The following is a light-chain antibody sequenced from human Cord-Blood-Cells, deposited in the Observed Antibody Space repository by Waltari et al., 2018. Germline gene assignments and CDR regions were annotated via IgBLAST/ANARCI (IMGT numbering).Light chain of an antibody. CDR2: GGS. J-gene: IGLJ3*02. Sequence: QSALTQPASVSGSPGQSITISCTGTSSDVGSYNLVSWYQQHPGKAPKLMIYGGSKRPSGVSNRFSGSKSGNTASLTISGLQAEDEADYYCCSYAGSSTSRVFGGGTKLTVL. CDR3: CSYAGSSTSRV. CDR1: SSDVGSYNL. V-gene: IGLV2-23*01.